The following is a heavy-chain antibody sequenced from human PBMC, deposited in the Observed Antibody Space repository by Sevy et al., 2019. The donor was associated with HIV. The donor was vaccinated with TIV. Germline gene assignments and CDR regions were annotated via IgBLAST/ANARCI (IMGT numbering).Heavy chain of an antibody. Sequence: GGSLRLSCAASGFTFSSYGIHWVRQAPGNGLQWLTFIRNDGSTTYYADSVRGRFTISRDNSKNTLFLQMNSLRREDTAVYYCVKSPHPAVTTSYGMDVSGQGTSVTVSS. V-gene: IGHV3-30*02. CDR2: IRNDGSTT. J-gene: IGHJ6*02. CDR3: VKSPHPAVTTSYGMDV. D-gene: IGHD4-17*01. CDR1: GFTFSSYG.